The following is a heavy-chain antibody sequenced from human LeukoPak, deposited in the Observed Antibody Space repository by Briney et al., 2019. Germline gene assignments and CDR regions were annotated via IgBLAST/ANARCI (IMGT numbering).Heavy chain of an antibody. CDR1: GFTFSAYA. J-gene: IGHJ4*02. Sequence: GGSLRLSCEASGFTFSAYAMTWVRQAPGQGLEWVSSIGSDNKPHYSESVKGRFAISRDNAKNSLYLQMNSLRAEDTAVYYCARGRRIAAAGLYYFDYWGQGTLVTVSS. D-gene: IGHD6-13*01. CDR2: IGSDNKP. V-gene: IGHV3-69-1*01. CDR3: ARGRRIAAAGLYYFDY.